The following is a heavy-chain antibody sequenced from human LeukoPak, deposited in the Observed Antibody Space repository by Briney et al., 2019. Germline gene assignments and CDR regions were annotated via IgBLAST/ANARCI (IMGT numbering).Heavy chain of an antibody. CDR3: AGDNIENGDLDYLDY. J-gene: IGHJ4*02. CDR2: ISGSGNSI. V-gene: IGHV3-48*03. CDR1: GFIFNSYE. D-gene: IGHD4-17*01. Sequence: GGSLRLSCAASGFIFNSYEMNWVRQAPGKGLEWVAFISGSGNSIYYADSMKGRFTISRDNAKNSLYLHMSSLRAEDKAVYYCAGDNIENGDLDYLDYWGQGTLVTVSS.